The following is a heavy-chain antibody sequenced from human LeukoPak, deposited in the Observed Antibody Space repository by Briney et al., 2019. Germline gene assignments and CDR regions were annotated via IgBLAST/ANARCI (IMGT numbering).Heavy chain of an antibody. V-gene: IGHV4-34*01. Sequence: SETLSLTCAVYGRSFSGYYWSWIRQPPGKGLEWIGEINHSGSTNYNPSLKSRATISVDTSKNQFSLKLSSVTATDTALYYCARSRDGYHPLDYWGQGTLVTVSS. D-gene: IGHD5-24*01. CDR2: INHSGST. CDR3: ARSRDGYHPLDY. CDR1: GRSFSGYY. J-gene: IGHJ4*02.